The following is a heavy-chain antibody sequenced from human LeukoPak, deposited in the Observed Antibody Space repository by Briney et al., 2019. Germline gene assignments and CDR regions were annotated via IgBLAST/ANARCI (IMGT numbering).Heavy chain of an antibody. J-gene: IGHJ6*03. Sequence: GGALRLSCAASGFKFDDYEMSWVRQVPGKGLEYVSGISKSGRATGYGDSVKGRFTISRDNAKNSLFLQMTSLRAEDTALYHCARVPGSHYYYYMDVWGKGAAVTVSS. CDR2: ISKSGRAT. V-gene: IGHV3-20*01. CDR3: ARVPGSHYYYYMDV. CDR1: GFKFDDYE.